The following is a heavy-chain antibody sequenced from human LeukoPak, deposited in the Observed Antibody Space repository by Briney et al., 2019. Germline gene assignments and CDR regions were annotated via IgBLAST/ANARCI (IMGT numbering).Heavy chain of an antibody. Sequence: SVKVSCKASGGTFSSYAISWVRQAPGQGLEWMGGIIPIFGTANYAQKFQGRVTITADKSTSTAYMELSSLRSEDTAVYYCARGEGRITILLPQYNWFDPWGQGTLVTVSS. V-gene: IGHV1-69*06. J-gene: IGHJ5*02. CDR3: ARGEGRITILLPQYNWFDP. D-gene: IGHD3-9*01. CDR1: GGTFSSYA. CDR2: IIPIFGTA.